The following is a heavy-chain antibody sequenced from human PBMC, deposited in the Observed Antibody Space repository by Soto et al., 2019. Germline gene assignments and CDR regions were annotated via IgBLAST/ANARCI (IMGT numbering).Heavy chain of an antibody. D-gene: IGHD6-19*01. CDR3: ASTLTGSSGWPNWFDP. CDR1: GGTFSSYT. V-gene: IGHV1-69*02. J-gene: IGHJ5*02. Sequence: QVQLVQSGAEVKKPGSSVKVSCKASGGTFSSYTISWVRQAPGQGLEWMGRIIPILGIANYEQKFQGRVTITADKSTSTAYMELSRLRSEDTAVYYCASTLTGSSGWPNWFDPWGQGTLVTVSS. CDR2: IIPILGIA.